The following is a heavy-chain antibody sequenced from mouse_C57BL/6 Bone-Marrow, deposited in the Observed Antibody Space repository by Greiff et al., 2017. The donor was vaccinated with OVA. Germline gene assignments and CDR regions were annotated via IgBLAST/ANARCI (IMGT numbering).Heavy chain of an antibody. CDR1: GYTFTSYT. D-gene: IGHD1-1*01. CDR2: INPSSGYT. J-gene: IGHJ3*01. Sequence: VQLQQSGAELARPGASVKMSCKASGYTFTSYTMHWVKQRPGQGLEWIGYINPSSGYTKYNQKFKDKATLTADKSSSTAYMQLSSLTSEDSAVYYGARCHMSLYGSSSWFAYWGQGTLVTVSA. V-gene: IGHV1-4*01. CDR3: ARCHMSLYGSSSWFAY.